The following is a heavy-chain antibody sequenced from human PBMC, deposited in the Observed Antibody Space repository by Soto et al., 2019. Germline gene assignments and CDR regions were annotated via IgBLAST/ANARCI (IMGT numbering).Heavy chain of an antibody. Sequence: QVQLVESWGGVVQPGRSLRLSCAASGFTFCHYAMHWVRQAPGKGLEWVELMSYDGSNEYYADSVKGRFTISRDNSKNTRYLQMNSLRAEDTAVYYCAKDGSHNFAYWGPGTLVTVS. CDR2: MSYDGSNE. J-gene: IGHJ4*02. CDR1: GFTFCHYA. D-gene: IGHD1-26*01. CDR3: AKDGSHNFAY. V-gene: IGHV3-30*18.